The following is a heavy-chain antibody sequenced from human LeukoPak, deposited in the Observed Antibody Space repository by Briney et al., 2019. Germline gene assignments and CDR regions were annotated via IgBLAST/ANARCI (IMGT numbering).Heavy chain of an antibody. V-gene: IGHV3-23*01. CDR2: ISGSSDII. Sequence: GSLRLSCAASGFTFSMHAMSWVRQAPGKGLECVSTISGSSDIIYYADSVKGRFTISRDNSKNTLYLHMNSLRAEDTAIYYCAKEGRTLPFDYWGQGTLVTVSS. D-gene: IGHD1-14*01. J-gene: IGHJ4*02. CDR3: AKEGRTLPFDY. CDR1: GFTFSMHA.